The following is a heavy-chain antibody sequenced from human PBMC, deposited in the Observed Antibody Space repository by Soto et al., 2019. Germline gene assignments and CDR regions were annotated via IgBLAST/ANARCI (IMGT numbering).Heavy chain of an antibody. J-gene: IGHJ5*02. Sequence: PGGSLRLSCAASGFTFGPFWMHWVRQAPGKGLVWLSHINSDGSTIVYADSGKGRFTISRDNAKNKLYLQMNSLRAEDAAVYYYAEEKTHTGCCDGFEPLGQGT. V-gene: IGHV3-74*01. CDR2: INSDGSTI. CDR3: AEEKTHTGCCDGFEP. D-gene: IGHD2-2*01. CDR1: GFTFGPFW.